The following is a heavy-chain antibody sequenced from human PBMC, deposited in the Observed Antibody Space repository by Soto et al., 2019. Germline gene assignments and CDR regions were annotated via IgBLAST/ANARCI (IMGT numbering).Heavy chain of an antibody. CDR1: GFTFSSYG. CDR3: ARDQSPNSSGWYSKRSNPRVTGADY. CDR2: IWYDGSNK. V-gene: IGHV3-33*01. D-gene: IGHD6-19*01. J-gene: IGHJ4*02. Sequence: GGSLRLSCAASGFTFSSYGMHWVRQAPGKGLEWVAVIWYDGSNKYYADSVKGRFTISRDNSKNTLYLQMNSLRAEDTAVYYCARDQSPNSSGWYSKRSNPRVTGADYWGQGTLVTVSS.